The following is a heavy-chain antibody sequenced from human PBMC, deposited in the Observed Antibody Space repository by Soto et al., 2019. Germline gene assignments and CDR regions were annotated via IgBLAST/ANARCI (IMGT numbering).Heavy chain of an antibody. CDR1: GGSLSSYY. CDR3: ARGSTGYSSSWYRY. J-gene: IGHJ4*02. CDR2: IYNRGST. D-gene: IGHD6-13*01. Sequence: QVQLQESGPGLVKPSETLSLTCTVSGGSLSSYYWCWIRQPPGKGLEWIGYIYNRGSTNNNPSLKSRVTIAVDTSKNHFALKLSSVTAADTDVYYCARGSTGYSSSWYRYWGQGTLVTVSS. V-gene: IGHV4-59*08.